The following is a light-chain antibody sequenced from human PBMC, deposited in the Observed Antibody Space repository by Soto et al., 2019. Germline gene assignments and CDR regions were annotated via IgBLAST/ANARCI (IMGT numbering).Light chain of an antibody. J-gene: IGLJ1*01. CDR3: RSYTNSGTYV. Sequence: QSVLTQPASVSGSPGQSITISCTGTSSDVGAYNYVSWYQQHPGKAPKLMIYDVSNRPSGISDRFSVSKSGNTASLTISNLQADDEADYYCRSYTNSGTYVFGTGTKVTVL. CDR2: DVS. V-gene: IGLV2-14*01. CDR1: SSDVGAYNY.